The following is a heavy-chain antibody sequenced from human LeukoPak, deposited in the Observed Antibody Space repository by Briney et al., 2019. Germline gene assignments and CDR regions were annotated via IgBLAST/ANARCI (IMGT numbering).Heavy chain of an antibody. CDR1: GYTFTGYY. V-gene: IGHV1-2*02. CDR3: ASVIAAAGSGFDP. J-gene: IGHJ5*02. D-gene: IGHD6-13*01. Sequence: GASVKVSCKASGYTFTGYYMHWVRQAPGQELEWMGWINPNSGGTNYAQKFQGRVTMTRDTSISTAYMELSRLRSDDTAVYYCASVIAAAGSGFDPWGQGTLVTVSS. CDR2: INPNSGGT.